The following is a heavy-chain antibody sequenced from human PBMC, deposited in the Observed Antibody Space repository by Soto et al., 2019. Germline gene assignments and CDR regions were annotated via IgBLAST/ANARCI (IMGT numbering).Heavy chain of an antibody. V-gene: IGHV4-30-2*01. J-gene: IGHJ5*02. CDR2: IYHSGST. CDR3: ARVPDR. CDR1: GGSISSGGYS. Sequence: PSETLSLTCAVSGGSISSGGYSWSWIRQPPGKGLEWIGYIYHSGSTYYNPSLKNRVTISVDRSKNQFSLKLFSVTAADTAVYYCARVPDRWGQGTLVTVSS. D-gene: IGHD2-2*01.